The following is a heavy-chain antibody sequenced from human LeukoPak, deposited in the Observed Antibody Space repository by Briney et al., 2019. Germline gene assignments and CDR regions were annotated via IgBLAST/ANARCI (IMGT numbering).Heavy chain of an antibody. CDR2: ISWNSGSI. V-gene: IGHV3-9*01. CDR1: GFTFDDYA. D-gene: IGHD3-3*01. CDR3: AREVDFWSGYYPYYYYMDV. Sequence: GGSLRLSCAASGFTFDDYAMHWVRQAPGKGLEWVSGISWNSGSIGYADSVKGRFTISRDNAKNSLYLQMNSLRAEDTAVYYCAREVDFWSGYYPYYYYMDVWGKGTTVTVSS. J-gene: IGHJ6*03.